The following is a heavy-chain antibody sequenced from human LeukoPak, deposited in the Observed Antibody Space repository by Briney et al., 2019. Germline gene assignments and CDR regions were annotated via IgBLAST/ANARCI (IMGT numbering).Heavy chain of an antibody. CDR3: ARDAIVATIYRYYYYYMDV. Sequence: ASVKVSCKASGYTFTGYYMHWVRQAPGQGLEWMGWINPNSGGTNYAQKFQGRVTMTRDTSISTVYMELSRLRSDDTAVYYCARDAIVATIYRYYYYYMDVWGKGTTVTVSS. CDR1: GYTFTGYY. J-gene: IGHJ6*03. CDR2: INPNSGGT. D-gene: IGHD5-12*01. V-gene: IGHV1-2*02.